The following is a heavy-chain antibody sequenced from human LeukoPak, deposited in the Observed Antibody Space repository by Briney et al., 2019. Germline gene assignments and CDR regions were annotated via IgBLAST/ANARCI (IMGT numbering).Heavy chain of an antibody. D-gene: IGHD4/OR15-4a*01. CDR3: ASSAVPSVLTRFDY. J-gene: IGHJ4*02. V-gene: IGHV4-59*01. Sequence: PSETLSLTCTVSGGSISPYCWSWVRQPPGKGLEWIGHTSYSGSTNYNPSLKSRVTISVDTSKNQFSLKLSSVTAADTAVYYCASSAVPSVLTRFDYWGQGTLVTVSS. CDR1: GGSISPYC. CDR2: TSYSGST.